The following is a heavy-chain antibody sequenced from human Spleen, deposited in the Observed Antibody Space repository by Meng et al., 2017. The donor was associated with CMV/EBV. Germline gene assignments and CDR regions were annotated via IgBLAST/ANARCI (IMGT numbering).Heavy chain of an antibody. V-gene: IGHV3-48*03. CDR2: ITNSGTTI. D-gene: IGHD3-3*01. CDR1: GYTFTSYY. J-gene: IGHJ6*02. Sequence: SCKASGYTFTSYYMHWVRQAPGKGLEWVSHITNSGTTIYYADSVKGRFTVSRDNANDSLYLQMNSLRAEDTAVYYCARDDHRNYDFWSGDPNYYGMDVWGQGTTVTVSS. CDR3: ARDDHRNYDFWSGDPNYYGMDV.